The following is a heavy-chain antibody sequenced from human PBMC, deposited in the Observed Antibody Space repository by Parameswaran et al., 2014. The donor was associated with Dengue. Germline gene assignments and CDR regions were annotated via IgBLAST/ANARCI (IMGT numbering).Heavy chain of an antibody. V-gene: IGHV3-74*01. Sequence: WIRQPPGKGLVWVSRINSDGSSTNYADSVRGRFTISRDNAKNTLYLQMSSLRAEDTAVCYCAAPARIKLVRGIIETPFGYGMDVWGQGTTVTVSS. D-gene: IGHD3-10*01. J-gene: IGHJ6*02. CDR3: AAPARIKLVRGIIETPFGYGMDV. CDR2: INSDGSST.